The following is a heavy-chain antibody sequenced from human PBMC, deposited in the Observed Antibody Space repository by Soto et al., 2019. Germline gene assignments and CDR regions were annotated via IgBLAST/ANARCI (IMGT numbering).Heavy chain of an antibody. V-gene: IGHV1-2*02. CDR2: INPNSGGT. Sequence: GASVKVSCKASGYTFTGYYMHWVRQAPGQGLEWMGWINPNSGGTNYAQKFQGRVTMTRDTSISTAYMELSRLRSDDTAVYYCARVESIAAAGTTGGWFDPWGQGTLVT. CDR1: GYTFTGYY. CDR3: ARVESIAAAGTTGGWFDP. J-gene: IGHJ5*02. D-gene: IGHD6-13*01.